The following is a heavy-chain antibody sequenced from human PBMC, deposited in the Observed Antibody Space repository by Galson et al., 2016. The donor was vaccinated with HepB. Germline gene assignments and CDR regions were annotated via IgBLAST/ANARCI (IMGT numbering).Heavy chain of an antibody. V-gene: IGHV5-51*01. CDR1: GYTFATYW. D-gene: IGHD1-26*01. CDR2: IYPTDSDT. CDR3: ARPRMWASRVAFDI. J-gene: IGHJ3*02. Sequence: QSGAEAKKPGESLKISCKGSGYTFATYWIAWVRPMPGKGLEWMGIIYPTDSDTRSSPSFQGQVTMSADKSTSTAYFQWNNLKASDTAMYYCARPRMWASRVAFDIWGQGTMVTVSS.